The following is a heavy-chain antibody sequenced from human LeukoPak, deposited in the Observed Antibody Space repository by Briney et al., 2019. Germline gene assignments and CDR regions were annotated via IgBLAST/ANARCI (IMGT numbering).Heavy chain of an antibody. V-gene: IGHV3-23*01. Sequence: PGGSLRLSCAASGFTFSAHGMNWVRQSPGRGLEWVSGIGGSGGFITYYADSVKGRFTVSRDNSKDTMYLQMNGLRAEDTALYYCAKRYGSSGFNWFDPWGQGTLVTVSS. D-gene: IGHD6-19*01. CDR3: AKRYGSSGFNWFDP. CDR1: GFTFSAHG. J-gene: IGHJ5*02. CDR2: IGGSGGFIT.